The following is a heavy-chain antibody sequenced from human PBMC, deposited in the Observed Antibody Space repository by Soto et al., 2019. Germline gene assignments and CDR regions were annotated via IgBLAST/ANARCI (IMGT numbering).Heavy chain of an antibody. CDR3: ARGARLNLITGRNYYYYGMDV. Sequence: LLQLRETLSLTCAVYGGSFSGYYWSWIRQPPGKGLEWIGEINHSGSTNYNPSLKSRVTISVDTSKNQFSLKLSSVTAADTAVYYCARGARLNLITGRNYYYYGMDVWGQGTTVTVSS. J-gene: IGHJ6*02. V-gene: IGHV4-34*01. CDR1: GGSFSGYY. CDR2: INHSGST. D-gene: IGHD1-20*01.